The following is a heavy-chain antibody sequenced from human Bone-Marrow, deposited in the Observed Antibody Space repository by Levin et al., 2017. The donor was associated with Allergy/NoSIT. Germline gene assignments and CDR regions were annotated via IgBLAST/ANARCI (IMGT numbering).Heavy chain of an antibody. D-gene: IGHD3-22*01. V-gene: IGHV1-18*01. Sequence: PVASVKVSCKASGYTFISYGISWVRQAPGQGLEWMGWISAYNGNTNYAQKLQGRVTMTTDTSTSTAYMELRSLRSDDTAVYYCARRGIVVVTSHGMDVWGQGTTVTVSS. CDR3: ARRGIVVVTSHGMDV. J-gene: IGHJ6*02. CDR2: ISAYNGNT. CDR1: GYTFISYG.